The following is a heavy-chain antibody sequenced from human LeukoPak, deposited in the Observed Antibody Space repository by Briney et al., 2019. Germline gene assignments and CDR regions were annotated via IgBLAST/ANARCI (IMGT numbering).Heavy chain of an antibody. J-gene: IGHJ5*02. V-gene: IGHV3-21*01. CDR3: ARDGGDSGFDP. D-gene: IGHD2-21*02. CDR1: GFTFSSYS. Sequence: GGSLRLSCAASGFTFSSYSMNWVRQAPGKGLEWVSSITTSSSYICYADSVKGRFTISRDNAKNSLYLQMNSLRAEDTAVYYCARDGGDSGFDPWGQGTLVTVSS. CDR2: ITTSSSYI.